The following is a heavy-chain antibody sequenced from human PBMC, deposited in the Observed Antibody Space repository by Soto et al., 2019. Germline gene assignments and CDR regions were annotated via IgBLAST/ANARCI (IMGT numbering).Heavy chain of an antibody. V-gene: IGHV3-30-3*01. CDR2: ISHDGSNK. CDR1: GFSFINSA. D-gene: IGHD2-15*01. Sequence: QVQLVESGGGVVQPGRSLRLYCAGSGFSFINSAMHWVRQAPGKGLDWVAFISHDGSNKYYADSVKGRFSISRDNSKNTLHLQVNDLRAEDTAVYYCARTTVVEFLVDYWDQGTLVTVSS. CDR3: ARTTVVEFLVDY. J-gene: IGHJ4*02.